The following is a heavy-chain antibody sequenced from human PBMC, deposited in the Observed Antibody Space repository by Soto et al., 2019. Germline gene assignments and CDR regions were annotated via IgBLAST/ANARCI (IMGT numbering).Heavy chain of an antibody. CDR1: GGSLSGATYS. CDR2: IFPSGTT. Sequence: PSETLSLTCGDSGGSLSGATYSWNWIRQTPGKGLEWIGYIFPSGTTYYNPSLRSRVTISIDVSKNQFSLSLRSLTAADTAVYYCARSREFDYWSQGTLVAVSS. CDR3: ARSREFDY. V-gene: IGHV4-30-2*01. J-gene: IGHJ4*02.